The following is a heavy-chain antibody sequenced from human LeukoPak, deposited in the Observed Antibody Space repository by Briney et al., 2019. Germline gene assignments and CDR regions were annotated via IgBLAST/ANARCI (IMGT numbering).Heavy chain of an antibody. CDR1: GYTFTSYG. CDR2: ISAYNGNT. J-gene: IGHJ3*02. V-gene: IGHV1-18*01. D-gene: IGHD6-13*01. Sequence: AASVKVSCKASGYTFTSYGISWVRQAPGQGLEWMGWISAYNGNTNYAQKLQGRVTMTTDTSTSTAYMELRSLRSDDTAVYYCARGRSPQQLVRRDAFDIWGQGTMVTVSS. CDR3: ARGRSPQQLVRRDAFDI.